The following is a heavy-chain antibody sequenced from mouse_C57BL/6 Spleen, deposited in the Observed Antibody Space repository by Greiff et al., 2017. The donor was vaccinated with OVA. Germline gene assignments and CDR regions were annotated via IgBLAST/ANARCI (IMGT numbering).Heavy chain of an antibody. CDR1: GYTFTSYW. D-gene: IGHD1-1*01. V-gene: IGHV1-50*01. CDR3: ALDGSSLYYFDY. CDR2: IDPSDSYT. J-gene: IGHJ2*01. Sequence: QVQLQQPGAELVKPGASVKLSCKASGYTFTSYWMQWVKQRPGQGLEWIGEIDPSDSYTNYNQKFKGKATLTVDTSSSTAYMQLSSLTSEDSAVYYCALDGSSLYYFDYWGQGTTLTVSS.